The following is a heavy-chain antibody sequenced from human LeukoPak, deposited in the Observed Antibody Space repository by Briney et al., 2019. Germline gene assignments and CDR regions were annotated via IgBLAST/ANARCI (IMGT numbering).Heavy chain of an antibody. Sequence: GGSLRLSCAASGFTFSSYEMNWVRQAPGKGLEWVSYIGSSGRTIYYADSVKGRFTISRDNAKNSLYLQMNSLRAEDTAVYYCARDQAAAGSDAFDIWGQGTMVSVSS. J-gene: IGHJ3*02. CDR3: ARDQAAAGSDAFDI. V-gene: IGHV3-48*03. CDR1: GFTFSSYE. CDR2: IGSSGRTI. D-gene: IGHD6-13*01.